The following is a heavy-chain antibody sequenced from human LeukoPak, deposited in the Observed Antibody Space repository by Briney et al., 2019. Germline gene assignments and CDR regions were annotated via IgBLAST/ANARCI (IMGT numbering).Heavy chain of an antibody. V-gene: IGHV4-34*01. Sequence: PSETLSLTCAVYGGSFNGYYWSWIRQPPGKGLEWIGEINHSGSTNYNPSLKSRVTISLDTSNNQFSLKLTSVTAADTAVYYCATDGGGYGSGTYPLWGQGTLVTVSS. CDR3: ATDGGGYGSGTYPL. J-gene: IGHJ4*02. CDR1: GGSFNGYY. CDR2: INHSGST. D-gene: IGHD3-10*01.